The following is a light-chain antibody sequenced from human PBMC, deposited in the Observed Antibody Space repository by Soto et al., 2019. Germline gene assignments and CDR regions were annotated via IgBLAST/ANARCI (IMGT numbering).Light chain of an antibody. CDR1: SSNIGAGYD. V-gene: IGLV1-40*01. CDR2: GNS. J-gene: IGLJ1*01. CDR3: QSYDSSLSFYV. Sequence: QAVVTQPPSVSGAPGQRVTISCTGSSSNIGAGYDVHWYQQLPGTAPKLLIYGNSNRPSGVPHRFSGSKSGTSASLAITGLQAEDEADYYCQSYDSSLSFYVFGTGTKLTVL.